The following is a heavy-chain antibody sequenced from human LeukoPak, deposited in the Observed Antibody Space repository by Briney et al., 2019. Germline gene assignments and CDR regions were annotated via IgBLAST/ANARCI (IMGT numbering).Heavy chain of an antibody. Sequence: GGSLRLSCAASGFTFSSYSMNWVRQAPGKGLEWVSSISSSSSYIYYADSVKGRFTISRDNAKNSLYLQMNSLRAEDTAVYYCARHPYIAVASTYYYYGMDVWGQGTAVTVSS. V-gene: IGHV3-21*01. D-gene: IGHD6-19*01. CDR1: GFTFSSYS. J-gene: IGHJ6*02. CDR3: ARHPYIAVASTYYYYGMDV. CDR2: ISSSSSYI.